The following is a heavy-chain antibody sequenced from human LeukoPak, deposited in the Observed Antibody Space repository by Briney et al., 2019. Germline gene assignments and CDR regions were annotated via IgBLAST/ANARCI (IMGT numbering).Heavy chain of an antibody. Sequence: TGGSLRLSCAASGFTFTEYSIIWVRQAPGKGLEWVSFISDISDRSSTIHYADSVKGRFTISRDNAERSVYLQMNSLRADDTAVYYCARVRGPTLKTCYMDVWGTGTTVTVSS. V-gene: IGHV3-48*04. D-gene: IGHD3-10*01. CDR3: ARVRGPTLKTCYMDV. J-gene: IGHJ6*03. CDR2: ISDRSSTI. CDR1: GFTFTEYS.